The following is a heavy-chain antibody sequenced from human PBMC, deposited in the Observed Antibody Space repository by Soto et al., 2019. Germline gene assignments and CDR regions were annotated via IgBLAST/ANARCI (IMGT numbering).Heavy chain of an antibody. J-gene: IGHJ4*02. CDR2: INHSGST. CDR3: ARGLTAAGTFYRVYFDY. Sequence: PSETLSLTCAVYGGSFSGYYWSWIRQPPGKGLEWIGEINHSGSTNYDPSLKSRVTISVDTSKNQFSLKLSSVTAADTAVYYCARGLTAAGTFYRVYFDYWGQGTLVTVSS. D-gene: IGHD6-13*01. CDR1: GGSFSGYY. V-gene: IGHV4-34*01.